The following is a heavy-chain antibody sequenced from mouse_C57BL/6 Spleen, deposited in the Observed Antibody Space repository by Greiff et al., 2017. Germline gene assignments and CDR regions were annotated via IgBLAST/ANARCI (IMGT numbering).Heavy chain of an antibody. CDR3: AREGLGRGWYFDV. D-gene: IGHD4-1*01. CDR1: GYTFTSYW. J-gene: IGHJ1*03. Sequence: VQLQQPGAELVKPGASVKMSCKASGYTFTSYWITWVKQRPGQGLEWIGDIYPGSGSTNYNEKFKSKATLTVDTSSSTAYMQLSSLTSEDSAVYDCAREGLGRGWYFDVWGTGTTVTVSS. V-gene: IGHV1-55*01. CDR2: IYPGSGST.